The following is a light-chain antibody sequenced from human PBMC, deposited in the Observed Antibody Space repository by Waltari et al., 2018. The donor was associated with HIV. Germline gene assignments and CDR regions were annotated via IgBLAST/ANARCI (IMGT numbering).Light chain of an antibody. J-gene: IGKJ5*01. V-gene: IGKV3-20*01. CDR2: DTS. CDR1: QSVASNF. CDR3: QQYYRSGT. Sequence: EIVLTQSPGTLSLSSGERATLSCRASQSVASNFLAWYQHKPGQSPRLLIYDTSRRATGIPDRFRGSGSGTDFTLTIGRLEPEDFAVYYWQQYYRSGTFGQGTRLETK.